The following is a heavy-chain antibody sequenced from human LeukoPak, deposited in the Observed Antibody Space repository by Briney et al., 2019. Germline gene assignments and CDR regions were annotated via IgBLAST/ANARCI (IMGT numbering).Heavy chain of an antibody. D-gene: IGHD3-22*01. J-gene: IGHJ4*02. CDR2: ISGDGDKT. Sequence: GGSLRLSCAASGFTFSSYAMSWVRQAPGKGLEWVSVISGDGDKTYYTDSVKGRFTISRDNSKNTLYLQMDSLRAEDTAVYFCARDYASRDNSVHNTPPFDYWGQGTLVTVSS. CDR1: GFTFSSYA. CDR3: ARDYASRDNSVHNTPPFDY. V-gene: IGHV3-23*01.